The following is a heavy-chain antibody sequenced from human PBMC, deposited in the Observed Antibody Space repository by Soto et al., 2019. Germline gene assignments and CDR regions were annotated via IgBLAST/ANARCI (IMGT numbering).Heavy chain of an antibody. CDR3: AKGSHSAHTAFVRSFFDY. CDR2: IFSGYST. J-gene: IGHJ4*02. V-gene: IGHV3-53*01. CDR1: GFTVSGNY. Sequence: EVQLVESGGGLIQPGGSLRLSCAASGFTVSGNYMSWVRQAPGKGLEWVSVIFSGYSTYYADSVKGRFTISRDNSKNTIYIRRDCRRAYDPAVFYLAKGSHSAHTAFVRSFFDYWGQGMLVTVSS. D-gene: IGHD5-18*01.